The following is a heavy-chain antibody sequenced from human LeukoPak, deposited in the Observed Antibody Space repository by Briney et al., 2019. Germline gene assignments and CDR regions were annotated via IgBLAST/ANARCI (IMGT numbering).Heavy chain of an antibody. CDR3: ARSYDSSGYYYPYFDY. V-gene: IGHV3-33*01. Sequence: GGSLRLSCAASGFTFSSYGMHWVRQAPGKGLEWVAVIWYDGSNKYYADSVKGRFTISRDNSKNTLYLQMNSLRAEDTAVYYCARSYDSSGYYYPYFDYWGQGTLVTVSP. D-gene: IGHD3-22*01. CDR2: IWYDGSNK. CDR1: GFTFSSYG. J-gene: IGHJ4*02.